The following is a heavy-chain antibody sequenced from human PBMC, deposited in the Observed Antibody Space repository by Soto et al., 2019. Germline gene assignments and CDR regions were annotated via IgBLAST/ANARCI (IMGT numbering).Heavy chain of an antibody. Sequence: SVKVSCTASGGTFSSYAISWVRQAPGQGLEWMGGIIPIFGTANYAQKFQGRVTITADESTSTAYMELSSLRSEDTAVYYCARVKYSYGFIFDYWGQGTLVTVSS. J-gene: IGHJ4*02. CDR1: GGTFSSYA. CDR3: ARVKYSYGFIFDY. CDR2: IIPIFGTA. V-gene: IGHV1-69*13. D-gene: IGHD5-18*01.